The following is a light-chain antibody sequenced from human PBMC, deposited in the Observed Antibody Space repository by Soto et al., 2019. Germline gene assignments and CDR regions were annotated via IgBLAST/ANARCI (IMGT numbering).Light chain of an antibody. CDR2: GAS. Sequence: EIVLTQSPGTLSLSPGERATLSCRASQSVSSSYLAWYQQKPGQAPRLLIYGASSRATGIPDRFSGSGSGTDFTLTISRLEPEDLAVYYCQQYSSSPLFGQGTKLEIK. J-gene: IGKJ2*01. CDR1: QSVSSSY. CDR3: QQYSSSPL. V-gene: IGKV3-20*01.